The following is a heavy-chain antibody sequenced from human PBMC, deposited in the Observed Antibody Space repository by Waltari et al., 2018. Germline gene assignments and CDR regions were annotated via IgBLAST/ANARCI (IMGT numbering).Heavy chain of an antibody. Sequence: QVQLQESDPGLVQPSETLSLTCTVAGYSISNVYYWGWIRLPPGRGLEWIATISYNGNTYYNPSLTSRVSITVDTSKNQFSLKLTSVTAADTAIYYCARGYNTGWYNSWGHGTLVTVSS. CDR1: GYSISNVYY. J-gene: IGHJ5*01. V-gene: IGHV4-38-2*02. CDR2: ISYNGNT. CDR3: ARGYNTGWYNS. D-gene: IGHD2-8*02.